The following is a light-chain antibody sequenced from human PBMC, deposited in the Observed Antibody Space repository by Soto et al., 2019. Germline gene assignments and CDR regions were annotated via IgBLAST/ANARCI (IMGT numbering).Light chain of an antibody. Sequence: QSALTQPASVSGSPGQSITISCTGTSSDVGGYNYVSWYQQHPGKAPKLLIYAVSSRPSEVSNRFSGSKSGNTASLTISRLQAEDEADYYGSSFSSTNTLFGGGTK. CDR1: SSDVGGYNY. V-gene: IGLV2-14*01. J-gene: IGLJ2*01. CDR2: AVS. CDR3: SSFSSTNTL.